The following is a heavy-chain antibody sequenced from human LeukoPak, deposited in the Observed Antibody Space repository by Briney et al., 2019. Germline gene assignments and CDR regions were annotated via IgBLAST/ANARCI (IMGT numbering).Heavy chain of an antibody. CDR2: ISAYNGNT. J-gene: IGHJ4*02. D-gene: IGHD5-24*01. CDR3: AREDGYNGFAFDY. V-gene: IGHV1-18*01. Sequence: GASVKVSCKASGYTFTSYGISWVRQAPGQGLEWMGWISAYNGNTNYTQKLQGRFTMTTDSSTSRAYMELRSLRSDDTAVYYCAREDGYNGFAFDYWGQGTLVTVSS. CDR1: GYTFTSYG.